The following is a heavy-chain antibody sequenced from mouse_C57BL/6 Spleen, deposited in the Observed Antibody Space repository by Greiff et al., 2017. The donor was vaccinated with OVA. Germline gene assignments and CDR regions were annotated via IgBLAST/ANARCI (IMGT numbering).Heavy chain of an antibody. J-gene: IGHJ4*01. CDR3: ARWGYDYNYAMDD. V-gene: IGHV1-69*01. D-gene: IGHD2-4*01. Sequence: VQLQQPGAELVMPGASVKLSCKASGYTFTSYWMHWVKQRPGQGLEWIGEIDPSDSYTNYNQKFKGKSTLTVDKSSSTAYMQLSSLTSEDSAVYYCARWGYDYNYAMDDWGQGTSVTVSS. CDR2: IDPSDSYT. CDR1: GYTFTSYW.